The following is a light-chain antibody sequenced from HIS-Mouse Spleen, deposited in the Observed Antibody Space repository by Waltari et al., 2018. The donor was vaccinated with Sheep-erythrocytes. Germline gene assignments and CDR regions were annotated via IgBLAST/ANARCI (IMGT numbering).Light chain of an antibody. J-gene: IGKJ5*01. V-gene: IGKV3-11*01. CDR3: QQRSNWPPIT. CDR1: QSVSSY. Sequence: EIVLTQSPATLSLSPGERATLSCRASQSVSSYLAWYQQKPGQAPRPLIYDASNRATGIPARFIGSGSGTDFTLTISSLEPEDFAVYYCQQRSNWPPITFGQGTRLEIK. CDR2: DAS.